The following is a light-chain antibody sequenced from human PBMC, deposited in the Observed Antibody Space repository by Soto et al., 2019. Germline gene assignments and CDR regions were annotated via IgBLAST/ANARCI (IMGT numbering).Light chain of an antibody. CDR3: GSSAARNNWV. J-gene: IGLJ3*02. V-gene: IGLV2-8*01. Sequence: QSVLTQPPSASGSPGQSVTISCTGTSSDVGGYNYVSWYQQHPGKAPKLMIYGVSKRPSGVSDRFSGSKSGNTASLTVSGLQAEDEADYYCGSSAARNNWVFGGGTKLTVL. CDR2: GVS. CDR1: SSDVGGYNY.